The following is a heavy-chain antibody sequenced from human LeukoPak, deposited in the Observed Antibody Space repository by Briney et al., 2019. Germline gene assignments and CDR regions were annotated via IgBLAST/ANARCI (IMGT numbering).Heavy chain of an antibody. J-gene: IGHJ4*02. CDR3: ARMGATTPHSANPDY. D-gene: IGHD1-1*01. Sequence: SETLSLTCTVSGGSISNYFWSWVRQPPGKGLEWIGYIYYSGATNYSPSLRSRLTISVDTSKDQLYMTLNSVTAADTAVYYCARMGATTPHSANPDYWGQGTLVTVSS. CDR1: GGSISNYF. CDR2: IYYSGAT. V-gene: IGHV4-59*01.